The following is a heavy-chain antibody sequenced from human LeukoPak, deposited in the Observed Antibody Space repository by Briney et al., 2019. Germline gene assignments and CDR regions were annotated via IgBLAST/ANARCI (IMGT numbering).Heavy chain of an antibody. CDR1: GFTFSSYA. Sequence: PGGSLRLSCAASGFTFSSYAMSWVRQAPGKGLEWVSAISGSGGSTYYADSVKGRFTISRDNSKNTLYLQMNSLGAEDTAVYYCAKGTYCSGGSCYVTYFDYWGQGTLVTVSS. D-gene: IGHD2-15*01. CDR2: ISGSGGST. J-gene: IGHJ4*02. V-gene: IGHV3-23*01. CDR3: AKGTYCSGGSCYVTYFDY.